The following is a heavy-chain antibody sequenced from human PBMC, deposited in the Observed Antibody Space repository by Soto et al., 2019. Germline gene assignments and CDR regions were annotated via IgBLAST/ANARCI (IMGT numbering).Heavy chain of an antibody. CDR1: GYIFTNYG. CDR3: LRHMRLGTTRRPDP. Sequence: GSVKVSCKASGYIFTNYGLNWVRQAPGPGFEWMGWISVYNAKRNYAQKFQGRVTMTPDTSTSTAYMELRSLRYGDTADDLCLRHMRLGTTRRPDPWGQRTLVPVSS. CDR2: ISVYNAKR. D-gene: IGHD1-1*01. V-gene: IGHV1-18*04. J-gene: IGHJ5*02.